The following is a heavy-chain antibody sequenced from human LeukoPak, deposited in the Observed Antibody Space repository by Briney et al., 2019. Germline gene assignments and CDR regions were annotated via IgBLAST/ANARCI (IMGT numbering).Heavy chain of an antibody. D-gene: IGHD2-21*02. CDR2: IRSKANSYAT. V-gene: IGHV3-73*01. J-gene: IGHJ3*02. CDR3: ARDLDVVVTADAFDI. Sequence: GGSLRLSCAASGFTFSGSAMHWVRQASGKGLEWVGRIRSKANSYATAYAASVKGRFTISRDDSKNTAYLQMNSLKTEDPAVYYCARDLDVVVTADAFDIWGQGTMVTVSS. CDR1: GFTFSGSA.